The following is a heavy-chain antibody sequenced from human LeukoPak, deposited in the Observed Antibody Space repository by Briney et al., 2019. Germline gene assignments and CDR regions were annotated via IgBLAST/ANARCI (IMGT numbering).Heavy chain of an antibody. Sequence: GGSLRLSCAASGFTFSSYAMHWVRQAPGKGLEWAAVISYDGSNKYYADSVKGRFTISRDNSKNTLYLQMNSLRAEDTAVYYCARDKVAAAGIGFDPWGQGTLVTVSS. V-gene: IGHV3-30-3*01. CDR1: GFTFSSYA. J-gene: IGHJ5*02. D-gene: IGHD6-13*01. CDR3: ARDKVAAAGIGFDP. CDR2: ISYDGSNK.